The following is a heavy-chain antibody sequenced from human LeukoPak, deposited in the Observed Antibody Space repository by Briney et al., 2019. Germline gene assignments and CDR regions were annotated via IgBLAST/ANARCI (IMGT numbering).Heavy chain of an antibody. V-gene: IGHV1-18*01. Sequence: APVKVSCKASGYTFTSYGISWVRQAPGQGLEWMGWISAYNGNTNYAQKLQGRVTMTTDTSTSTAYMELRSLRSDDTAVYYCTRDKGYSSSWFAQVFDYWGQGTLVTVSS. J-gene: IGHJ4*02. CDR3: TRDKGYSSSWFAQVFDY. CDR2: ISAYNGNT. D-gene: IGHD6-13*01. CDR1: GYTFTSYG.